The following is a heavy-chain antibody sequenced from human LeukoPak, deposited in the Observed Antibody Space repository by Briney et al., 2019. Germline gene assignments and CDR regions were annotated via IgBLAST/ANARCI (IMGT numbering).Heavy chain of an antibody. J-gene: IGHJ4*02. D-gene: IGHD5-12*01. V-gene: IGHV3-30*02. CDR3: AEGSWNSGYESDGADY. Sequence: GGSLRLSCAASGFTFSSYGMHWVRQAPGKGLEWVAFIRYDGSNKYYADSVKGRFTISRDNSKNTLYLQMNSLRAEDTAVYYCAEGSWNSGYESDGADYWGQGTLVTVSS. CDR2: IRYDGSNK. CDR1: GFTFSSYG.